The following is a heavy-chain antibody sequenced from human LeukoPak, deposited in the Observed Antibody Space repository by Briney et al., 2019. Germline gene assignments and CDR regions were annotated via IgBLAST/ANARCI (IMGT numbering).Heavy chain of an antibody. CDR2: IRYDGRKE. D-gene: IGHD3-3*01. CDR1: GFTFSSYG. CDR3: AKRGQDDSVIDY. Sequence: PGGSLRLSCTASGFTFSSYGMHWVRQAPGKGLEWVAFIRYDGRKEYYADPLKGRFTISRDNSKNTLSLQVNSLRAEDTAGYYCAKRGQDDSVIDYWGQGTLVTVSS. V-gene: IGHV3-30*02. J-gene: IGHJ4*02.